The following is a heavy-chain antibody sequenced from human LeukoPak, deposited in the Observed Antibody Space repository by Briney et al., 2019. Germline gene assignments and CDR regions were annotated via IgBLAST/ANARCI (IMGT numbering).Heavy chain of an antibody. V-gene: IGHV1-8*01. Sequence: ASVKVSCKASGYTFTSYDINWVRQATGQGLEWMGWINPNSGNTGYAQKFQGRVTMTRNTSISTAYMELRSLRSDDTAVYYCARVPYDFWSGYYPIDYWGQGTLVTVSS. CDR1: GYTFTSYD. CDR3: ARVPYDFWSGYYPIDY. J-gene: IGHJ4*02. D-gene: IGHD3-3*01. CDR2: INPNSGNT.